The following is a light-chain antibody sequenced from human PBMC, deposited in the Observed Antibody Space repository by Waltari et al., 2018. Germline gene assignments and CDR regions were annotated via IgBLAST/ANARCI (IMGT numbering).Light chain of an antibody. J-gene: IGLJ2*01. Sequence: SPPQFLVSYRSYSHNQQCSGVPRRFSGSKDSSANAGILLISGLQSADEADYYCMILYNYSVVFGGVTKLTVL. CDR3: MILYNYSVV. CDR2: YRSYSHN. V-gene: IGLV5-45*01.